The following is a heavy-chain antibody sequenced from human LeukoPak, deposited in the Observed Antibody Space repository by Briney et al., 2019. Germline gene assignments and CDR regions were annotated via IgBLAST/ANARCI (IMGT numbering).Heavy chain of an antibody. CDR3: ARYSRTTGTTSNFDY. CDR2: ISGSGDKT. V-gene: IGHV3-23*01. J-gene: IGHJ4*02. CDR1: GFTFSSYA. D-gene: IGHD1-1*01. Sequence: GGSLRLSCAASGFTFSSYAMSWFRQAPGKGLEWVSSISGSGDKTYYADSVKGQFTISRDNSKNTLYLQMNSLGAEDTAVYYCARYSRTTGTTSNFDYWGQGTLVTVSS.